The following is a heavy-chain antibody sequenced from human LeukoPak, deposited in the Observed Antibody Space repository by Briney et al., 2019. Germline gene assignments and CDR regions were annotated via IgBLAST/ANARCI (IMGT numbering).Heavy chain of an antibody. CDR3: ARGKTSQNIVTRKTYNWFDP. CDR1: GLTFSNYA. D-gene: IGHD2/OR15-2a*01. V-gene: IGHV3-21*01. CDR2: SSSSSDYI. J-gene: IGHJ5*02. Sequence: GGSLSLSCAATGLTFSNYAMNWVRQATGKGLEWVASSSSSSDYIYYADSVKGRFTISRDNAKNSLYLQIKSLRAEDTAVYYCARGKTSQNIVTRKTYNWFDPWGQGTLVTVSS.